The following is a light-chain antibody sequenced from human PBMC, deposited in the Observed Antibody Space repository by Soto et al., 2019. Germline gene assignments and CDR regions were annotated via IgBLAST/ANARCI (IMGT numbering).Light chain of an antibody. Sequence: QSVLTQPPSVSGAPGQRVTISCTGSSSNIGAGYDVKWYQQLPGTAPKLLIYGNSPRPSGVPDRFSGSKSGTSASQAITGLQAEDEADYYGQSYDSSLSGWVFGGGTKLTVL. CDR1: SSNIGAGYD. CDR3: QSYDSSLSGWV. V-gene: IGLV1-40*01. CDR2: GNS. J-gene: IGLJ3*02.